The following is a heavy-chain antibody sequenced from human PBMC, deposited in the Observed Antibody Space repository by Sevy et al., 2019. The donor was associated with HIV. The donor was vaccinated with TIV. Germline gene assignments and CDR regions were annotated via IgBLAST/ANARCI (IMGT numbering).Heavy chain of an antibody. V-gene: IGHV3-48*03. D-gene: IGHD4-17*01. Sequence: GGSLRLSCSASGFTVSNYEMNWVRQAPGKGLEWVSYISNSGSSIFYSDSLKGRFTISRDNAKNLLYLQMNSLRAEDTAVYYCARDLPPSATTVAHFDYWGRGTLVTVSS. CDR3: ARDLPPSATTVAHFDY. CDR2: ISNSGSSI. J-gene: IGHJ4*02. CDR1: GFTVSNYE.